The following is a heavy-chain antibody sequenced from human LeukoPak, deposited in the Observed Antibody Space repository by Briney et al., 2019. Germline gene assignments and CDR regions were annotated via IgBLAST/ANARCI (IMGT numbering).Heavy chain of an antibody. Sequence: GGSLRLSCAASGFTVSSNFLSWVRQPPGKRLERVSDIYSGGSTYYADSVKGRFTISRDNSKNTLYLQMNSLRAEDTAVYYCTRGGGGSFPHYWGQGTLVTVSS. D-gene: IGHD2-21*01. CDR1: GFTVSSNF. CDR3: TRGGGGSFPHY. CDR2: IYSGGST. J-gene: IGHJ4*02. V-gene: IGHV3-53*01.